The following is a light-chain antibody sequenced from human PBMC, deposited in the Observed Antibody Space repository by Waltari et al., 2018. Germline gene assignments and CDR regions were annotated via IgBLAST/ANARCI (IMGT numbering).Light chain of an antibody. Sequence: DIQMTQSPSTLSASVGDRVTITCRASQSVISWLAWYQQKPGKAPRLLIYKASSLESGVPSRFSGSSSGTPFTLTISSLQADDFATYYCLQYNSYPWTFGQGTTVEIQ. CDR3: LQYNSYPWT. CDR2: KAS. CDR1: QSVISW. J-gene: IGKJ1*01. V-gene: IGKV1-5*03.